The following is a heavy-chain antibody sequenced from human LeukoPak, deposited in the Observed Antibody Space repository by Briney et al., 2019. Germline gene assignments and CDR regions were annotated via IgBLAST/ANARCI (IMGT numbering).Heavy chain of an antibody. V-gene: IGHV4-59*01. D-gene: IGHD6-19*01. J-gene: IGHJ3*02. CDR3: AREADSSGWYGDAFDI. Sequence: PSETLSLPCTVTGGSISSYYRSWIRQPPGKGLEWIGYIYYSGSTNYNASLKSRVTISVDTSKNQFSLKLSSVTAADTAVYYCAREADSSGWYGDAFDIWGQGTMVTVSS. CDR1: GGSISSYY. CDR2: IYYSGST.